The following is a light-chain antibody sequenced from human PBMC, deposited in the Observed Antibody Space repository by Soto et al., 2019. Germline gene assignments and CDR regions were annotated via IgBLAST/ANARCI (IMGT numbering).Light chain of an antibody. Sequence: IQMTQSPSTVSASVGDRVTITCRASQSISVWLAWYQQKAGKAPNLLIYKASRLESGVPSRFSGSGSGTEFTLTISSLQPDDFATYYCQQYDTYSTFGQGTKVDIK. CDR3: QQYDTYST. CDR2: KAS. J-gene: IGKJ1*01. CDR1: QSISVW. V-gene: IGKV1-5*03.